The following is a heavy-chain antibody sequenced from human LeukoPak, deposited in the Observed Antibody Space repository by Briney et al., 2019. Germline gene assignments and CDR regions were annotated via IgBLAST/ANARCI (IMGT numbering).Heavy chain of an antibody. CDR2: VSGSGNTI. V-gene: IGHV3-48*04. CDR1: GFSFTTYA. D-gene: IGHD6-6*01. J-gene: IGHJ6*03. Sequence: GGSLRLSCAASGFSFTTYALSWVRQAPGKGLEWISVVSGSGNTIYYADSVKGRFTISRDNAKNSLYLQMNSLRAEDTAVYYCASTTLAARRYYYYYMDVWGKGTTVTVSS. CDR3: ASTTLAARRYYYYYMDV.